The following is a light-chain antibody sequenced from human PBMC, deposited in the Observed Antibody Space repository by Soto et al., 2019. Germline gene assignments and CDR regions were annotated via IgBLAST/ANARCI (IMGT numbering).Light chain of an antibody. J-gene: IGKJ4*01. Sequence: EIVLSQSPGTLSLSPGERATLSCRASQSILTYLAWYQQKPGQAPRLLIYDASRRATGIPDRFSGSGSGTDFTLTISRLEPEDFAVYYCQQYGSSLPFGGGTKVDIK. CDR3: QQYGSSLP. CDR1: QSILTY. CDR2: DAS. V-gene: IGKV3-20*01.